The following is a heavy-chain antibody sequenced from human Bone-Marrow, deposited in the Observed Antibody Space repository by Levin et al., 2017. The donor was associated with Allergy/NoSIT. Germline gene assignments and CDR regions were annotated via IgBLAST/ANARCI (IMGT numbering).Heavy chain of an antibody. Sequence: QSGGSLRLSCATSGFNFGDYAMSWVRQAPGKGLEWLSLIRSKAHGETTGYAASVRGRFTISRDDSKSIAYLQMNSLKTEDTALYYCTGHFSNSGLEWYFDLWGRGTLVTVSS. V-gene: IGHV3-49*04. CDR3: TGHFSNSGLEWYFDL. CDR1: GFNFGDYA. J-gene: IGHJ2*01. D-gene: IGHD4-11*01. CDR2: IRSKAHGETT.